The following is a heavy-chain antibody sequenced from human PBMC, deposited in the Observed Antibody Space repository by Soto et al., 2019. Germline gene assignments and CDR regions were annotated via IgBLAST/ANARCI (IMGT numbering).Heavy chain of an antibody. V-gene: IGHV3-48*03. D-gene: IGHD6-13*01. Sequence: EVQLAESGGDLVQPGGSLRLSCVGSGFTFSYYERNWVRQAPGKGLERVAFISHTDRLTHYPDSVRGRFTISRDNAKNSLYLHMTSLRVEDTAVYYCARDTGRASADLWGQGTLVTVSS. J-gene: IGHJ5*02. CDR2: ISHTDRLT. CDR1: GFTFSYYE. CDR3: ARDTGRASADL.